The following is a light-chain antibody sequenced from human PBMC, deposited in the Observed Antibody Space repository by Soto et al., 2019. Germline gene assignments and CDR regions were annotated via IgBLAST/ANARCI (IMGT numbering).Light chain of an antibody. CDR3: QQRYSTPPLT. CDR1: HSISSY. CDR2: AAS. Sequence: DIQMTQSPSSLSASVGDRVTITCRSSHSISSYLNWHQQKPGKAPKLLLYAASSLQSGVPSRFSGSGSGTDFTLPISSLQPEDFATYYCQQRYSTPPLTFGQGTRLEIK. V-gene: IGKV1-39*01. J-gene: IGKJ5*01.